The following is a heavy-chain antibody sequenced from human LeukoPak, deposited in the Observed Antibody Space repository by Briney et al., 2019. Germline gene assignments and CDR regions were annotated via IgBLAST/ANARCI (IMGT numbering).Heavy chain of an antibody. D-gene: IGHD4-11*01. CDR3: ARESHSNYDY. CDR2: IKQDGTEK. CDR1: GFMFSNWW. Sequence: GGSLRLSCAVSGFMFSNWWMAWVRQAPGKGLEGVASIKQDGTEKFYVDFVKGRFTISRDNTKNSLYLQMNSLRAEDTAVYYCARESHSNYDYWGQGTLVTVSS. J-gene: IGHJ4*02. V-gene: IGHV3-7*01.